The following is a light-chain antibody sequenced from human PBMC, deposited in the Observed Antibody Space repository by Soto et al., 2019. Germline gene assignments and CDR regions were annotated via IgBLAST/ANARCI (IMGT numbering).Light chain of an antibody. Sequence: QSVLTQPPSVSGAPGQSVTISCTGSSPNIGAGYDVHWYQQLPGTAPKLLIYGNNNRPSGVPDRFSGSKSGTSASLAITGLQAEDEADYYCQSYDSSLSASYVSGSGTKLTVL. CDR2: GNN. V-gene: IGLV1-40*01. CDR1: SPNIGAGYD. J-gene: IGLJ1*01. CDR3: QSYDSSLSASYV.